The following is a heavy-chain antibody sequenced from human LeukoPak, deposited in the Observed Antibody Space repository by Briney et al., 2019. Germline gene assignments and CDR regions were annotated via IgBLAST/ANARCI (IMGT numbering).Heavy chain of an antibody. CDR2: IKQDGSEK. Sequence: GGSLRLSCAASGFTFSSYWMSWVRQAPGKGLEWAANIKQDGSEKYYVDSVKGRFTISRDNAKNSLYVQMNSLRAEDTAVYYCAISSTTSRGGYWGQGTLVTVSS. D-gene: IGHD2-2*01. CDR1: GFTFSSYW. CDR3: AISSTTSRGGY. J-gene: IGHJ4*02. V-gene: IGHV3-7*01.